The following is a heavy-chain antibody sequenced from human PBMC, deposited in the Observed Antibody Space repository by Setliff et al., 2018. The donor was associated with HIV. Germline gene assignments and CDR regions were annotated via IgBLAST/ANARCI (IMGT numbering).Heavy chain of an antibody. CDR3: AREYDVLLWIGSQYGRGNLDS. V-gene: IGHV4-31*03. D-gene: IGHD3-10*01. CDR1: GGSISSGGYY. J-gene: IGHJ4*02. CDR2: INHSGST. Sequence: PSETLSLTCTVSGGSISSGGYYWSWIRQHPGKGLEWIGEINHSGSTNYNMSLWSRVTISLDASRNQFSLELISVTAADTAVYYCAREYDVLLWIGSQYGRGNLDSWGQGTPVTV.